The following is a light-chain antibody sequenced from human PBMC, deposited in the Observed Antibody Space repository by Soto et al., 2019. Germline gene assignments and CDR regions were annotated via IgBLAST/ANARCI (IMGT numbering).Light chain of an antibody. J-gene: IGKJ5*01. V-gene: IGKV1-5*01. CDR1: QSISSW. CDR3: QQYNSYSWT. CDR2: DAS. Sequence: DIQMTHSPSTLSASLGDRFTITCLASQSISSWLAWYQQKPGKAPKLLIYDASSLESGVPSRFSGSGSGTEFTLTISSLQPDDFATYYCQQYNSYSWTFGQGTRLE.